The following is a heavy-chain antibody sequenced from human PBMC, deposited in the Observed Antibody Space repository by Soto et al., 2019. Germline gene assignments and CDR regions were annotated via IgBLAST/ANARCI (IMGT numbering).Heavy chain of an antibody. CDR3: ARVQYSVSHYLDF. CDR2: IFPDDSET. D-gene: IGHD5-18*01. J-gene: IGHJ4*02. V-gene: IGHV5-51*01. Sequence: GESLKISCKGIGYRFSTYWIAWVRQMPGKGLEWMGTIFPDDSETRYSPAFQGQVTISADKSISTSYLQWRSLKASDSAISYCARVQYSVSHYLDFWGQGTRVTVSS. CDR1: GYRFSTYW.